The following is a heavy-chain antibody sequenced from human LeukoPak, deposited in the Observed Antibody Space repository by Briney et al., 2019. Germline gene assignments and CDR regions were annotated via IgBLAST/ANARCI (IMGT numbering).Heavy chain of an antibody. CDR1: GFTFSSYE. CDR2: ISSSGSTI. Sequence: PGGSLRLSCAASGFTFSSYEMNWVRQAPGKGLEWVSYISSSGSTIYYADSVKGRFTISRDNAKNSLYLQMNSLRAEDTAVYYCARVGQRKVSGYDSRPYYYYGMDVWGKGTTVTVSS. CDR3: ARVGQRKVSGYDSRPYYYYGMDV. J-gene: IGHJ6*04. V-gene: IGHV3-48*03. D-gene: IGHD5-12*01.